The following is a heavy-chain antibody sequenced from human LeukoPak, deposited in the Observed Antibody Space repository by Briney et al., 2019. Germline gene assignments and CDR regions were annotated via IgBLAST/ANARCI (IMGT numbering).Heavy chain of an antibody. V-gene: IGHV1-69*05. CDR2: IIPIFGTA. CDR1: GGTFSSYA. D-gene: IGHD5-24*01. CDR3: ARGADRWLQRYNWFDP. J-gene: IGHJ5*02. Sequence: SVKVSCKASGGTFSSYAISWVRQAPGQGLEWMEGIIPIFGTANYAQKFQGRVTITTDESTSTAYMELSSLRSEDTAVYYCARGADRWLQRYNWFDPWGQGTLVTVSS.